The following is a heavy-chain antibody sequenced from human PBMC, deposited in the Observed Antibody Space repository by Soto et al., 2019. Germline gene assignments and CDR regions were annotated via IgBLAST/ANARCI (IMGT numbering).Heavy chain of an antibody. CDR1: GYTFTSYY. Sequence: ASVKVSCKASGYTFTSYYMHWVRQAPGQGLEWMGIINPSGGSTSYAQKFQGRVTMTRDTSTSTVYMELSSLRSEDTAVYYCARDLVRERAGLGIPDYYYYYMDVWGKGTTVTVSS. CDR3: ARDLVRERAGLGIPDYYYYYMDV. J-gene: IGHJ6*03. D-gene: IGHD1-26*01. V-gene: IGHV1-46*03. CDR2: INPSGGST.